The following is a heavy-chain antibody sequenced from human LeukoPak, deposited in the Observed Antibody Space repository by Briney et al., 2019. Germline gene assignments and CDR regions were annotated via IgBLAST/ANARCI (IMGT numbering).Heavy chain of an antibody. CDR2: IKPDGTTK. J-gene: IGHJ4*02. V-gene: IGHV3-7*03. D-gene: IGHD6-13*01. CDR3: ARSIPYGTTWYGRSDY. CDR1: GFPFSSYS. Sequence: PGGSLRLSCAASGFPFSSYSMTWVRQAPGKGLEWVANIKPDGTTKFYVDSVKGRFTNSRDNALNSLYLQMNSLRAEDTAIYYCARSIPYGTTWYGRSDYWGQGTLVTVSS.